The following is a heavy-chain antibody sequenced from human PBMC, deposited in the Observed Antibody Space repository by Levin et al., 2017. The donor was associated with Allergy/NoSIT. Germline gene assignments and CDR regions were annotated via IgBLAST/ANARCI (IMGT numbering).Heavy chain of an antibody. CDR1: GFSLSTSGVG. CDR3: AHNQWLAYYFDY. V-gene: IGHV2-5*02. D-gene: IGHD6-19*01. CDR2: IYWDDDK. Sequence: SGPTLVKPTQTLTLTCTFSGFSLSTSGVGVGWIRQPPGKALEWLALIYWDDDKRYSPSLKSRLTITKDTSKNQVVLTMTYMDPVDTATYYCAHNQWLAYYFDYWGQGTLVTVSS. J-gene: IGHJ4*02.